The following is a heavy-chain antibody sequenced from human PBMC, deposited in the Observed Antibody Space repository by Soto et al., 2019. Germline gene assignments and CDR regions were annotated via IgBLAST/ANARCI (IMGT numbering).Heavy chain of an antibody. J-gene: IGHJ4*02. CDR3: ARTSIVGATVDY. V-gene: IGHV3-30*03. CDR2: VSYDGDNE. CDR1: GFTFSNYA. D-gene: IGHD1-26*01. Sequence: GGSLRLSCAASGFTFSNYAMHWVRQAPGKGLEWVAIVSYDGDNEYYADSVRGRFFISRDNSKNTLYLQTSSLRAEDTAVYYCARTSIVGATVDYWGQGTLVTVSS.